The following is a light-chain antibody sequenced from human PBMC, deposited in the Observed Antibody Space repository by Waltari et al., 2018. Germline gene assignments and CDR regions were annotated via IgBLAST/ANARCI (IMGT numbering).Light chain of an antibody. V-gene: IGKV1-9*01. J-gene: IGKJ4*01. Sequence: DIQLTQSPSFLSASVGDRVTITCRASQVTSSHLAWYQQEPGKAPKLLIYAASTLQTGVPSRFSGSGSGTEFTLRISSLQPEDFGSYYCQQLHAYPLSFGGGTKVEIK. CDR1: QVTSSH. CDR2: AAS. CDR3: QQLHAYPLS.